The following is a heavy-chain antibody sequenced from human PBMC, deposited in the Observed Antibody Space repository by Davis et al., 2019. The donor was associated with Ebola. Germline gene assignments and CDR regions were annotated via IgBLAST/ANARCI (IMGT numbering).Heavy chain of an antibody. CDR1: GGSLSDYE. CDR3: AGRRDTGGYWYFDL. Sequence: PSETLSLTCAFYGGSLSDYEWSWIRRPPGKGLVWIGEAKPSGITNYNPSLKSRLAISIDTSKNLVSLRLTSVTAADTAAYYCAGRRDTGGYWYFDLWGRGTLVTVSS. CDR2: AKPSGIT. J-gene: IGHJ2*01. D-gene: IGHD7-27*01. V-gene: IGHV4-34*01.